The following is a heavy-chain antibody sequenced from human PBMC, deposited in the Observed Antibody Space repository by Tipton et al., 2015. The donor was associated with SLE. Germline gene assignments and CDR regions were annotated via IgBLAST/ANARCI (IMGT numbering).Heavy chain of an antibody. Sequence: TLSLTCSVSGGSISSDSYYWGXIRQPPGKGLEWIGSIYYSGATYYNPSLKSRVTISEDTSKNLFSLKLSSVTAADTAVYYCARRGYDLGGYYHYAMDVWGQGTTVTVFS. J-gene: IGHJ6*02. V-gene: IGHV4-39*07. CDR1: GGSISSDSYY. CDR3: ARRGYDLGGYYHYAMDV. D-gene: IGHD2-15*01. CDR2: IYYSGAT.